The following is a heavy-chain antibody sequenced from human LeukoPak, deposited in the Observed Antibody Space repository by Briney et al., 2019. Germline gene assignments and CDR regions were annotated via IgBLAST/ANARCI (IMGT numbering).Heavy chain of an antibody. J-gene: IGHJ4*02. CDR3: AGSISWYSYFDY. D-gene: IGHD6-13*01. CDR1: GGSISSYY. CDR2: IYTSGDT. V-gene: IGHV4-4*07. Sequence: SETLSLTCTVSGGSISSYYWSWIRQPAGKGLEWIGRIYTSGDTNYNPSLKSRVVMSVDASKNQFSLKLSSVTAADTAVYYCAGSISWYSYFDYWGQGTLVTVSS.